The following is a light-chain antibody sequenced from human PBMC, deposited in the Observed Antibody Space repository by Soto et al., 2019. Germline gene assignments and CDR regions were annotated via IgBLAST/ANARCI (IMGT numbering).Light chain of an antibody. V-gene: IGLV2-14*01. CDR2: EVN. CDR3: SSYTRRSIRYV. J-gene: IGLJ1*01. CDR1: SSDVGGYNY. Sequence: QSVLTQPASVSGSPGQSITISCTGTSSDVGGYNYVSWYQHHPGKAPKLMIFEVNDRPSGVSNRFSGSKSGTTASLTISGLQADDDADYYCSSYTRRSIRYVFGTGTKVTVL.